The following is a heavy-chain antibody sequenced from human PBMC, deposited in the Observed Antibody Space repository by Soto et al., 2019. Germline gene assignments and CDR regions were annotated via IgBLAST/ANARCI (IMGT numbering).Heavy chain of an antibody. D-gene: IGHD3-22*01. V-gene: IGHV3-64D*06. Sequence: GGSLRLSCAASGFTFSSYAMHWVRQAPGKGLEYVSVISTNGGSTYYADYVKGRFTISRDNSKNTLYLQMSSLRAEDTAVYYCVKGEYYYDSSGYYPFDYWGQGTLVTVS. CDR3: VKGEYYYDSSGYYPFDY. J-gene: IGHJ4*02. CDR1: GFTFSSYA. CDR2: ISTNGGST.